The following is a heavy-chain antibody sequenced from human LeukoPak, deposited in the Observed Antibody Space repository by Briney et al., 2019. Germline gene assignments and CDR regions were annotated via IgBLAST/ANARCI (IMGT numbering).Heavy chain of an antibody. CDR2: INHSGST. J-gene: IGHJ6*02. V-gene: IGHV4-34*01. CDR1: GGSFSGYY. D-gene: IGHD2-2*01. CDR3: ARARVLVPAAYYYYYYGMDV. Sequence: ASETLSLTCAVYGGSFSGYYWSWIRQPPGKGLEWIGGINHSGSTNYNPSLKSRVTISVDTSKNQFSLKLSSVTAADTAVYYCARARVLVPAAYYYYYYGMDVWGQGTTVTVSS.